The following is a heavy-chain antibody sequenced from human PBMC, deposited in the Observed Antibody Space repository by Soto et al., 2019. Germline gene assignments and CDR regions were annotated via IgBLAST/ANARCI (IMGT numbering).Heavy chain of an antibody. D-gene: IGHD6-13*01. J-gene: IGHJ5*02. Sequence: SETLSLTCAVSGGSMSSGGYSWSWIRQPPGKGLEWIGYMYHSGSTNYNPSLKSRVTISVDTSKNQFSLKLSSVTAADTAVYYCARAKAPPYSSSWYWFDPWGQGTLVTVS. CDR2: MYHSGST. CDR1: GGSMSSGGYS. CDR3: ARAKAPPYSSSWYWFDP. V-gene: IGHV4-30-2*01.